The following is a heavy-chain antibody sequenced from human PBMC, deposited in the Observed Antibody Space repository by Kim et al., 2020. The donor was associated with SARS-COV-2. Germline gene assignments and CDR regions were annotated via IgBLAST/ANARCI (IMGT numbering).Heavy chain of an antibody. V-gene: IGHV1-24*01. Sequence: YAQKFPGRVTMTEDTSTDTAYMELSSLRSEDTAVYYCATDYAIFGVVIYHYWGQGTLVTVSS. D-gene: IGHD3-3*01. J-gene: IGHJ4*02. CDR3: ATDYAIFGVVIYHY.